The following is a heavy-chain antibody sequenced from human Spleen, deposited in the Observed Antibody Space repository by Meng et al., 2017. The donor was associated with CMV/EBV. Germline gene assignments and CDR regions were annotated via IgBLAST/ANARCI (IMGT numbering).Heavy chain of an antibody. CDR3: ARATAYGGKLDDGFDM. D-gene: IGHD4-23*01. CDR1: GYIFSDYN. Sequence: ASVKVSCKASGYIFSDYNIHWVRQAPGQGLECMGWINPNSGGTSRARKFQGRVTMTRDTPISTAYMELSRLRSDDTAVYYCARATAYGGKLDDGFDMWGQGQWSPSPQ. J-gene: IGHJ3*02. V-gene: IGHV1-2*02. CDR2: INPNSGGT.